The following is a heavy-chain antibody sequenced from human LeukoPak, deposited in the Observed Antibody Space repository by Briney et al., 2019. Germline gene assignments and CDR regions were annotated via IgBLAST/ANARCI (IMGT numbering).Heavy chain of an antibody. J-gene: IGHJ5*02. V-gene: IGHV4-59*01. Sequence: HSETLSLTCPVSGGSISSYYWSWIRQPPGKGLEWIGYIYYSGSTNYNPSLKSRVTISVDTSKNQFSLKLSSVTAADTAVYYCARGNVLLWFGELVFRWFDPWGQGTLVTVSS. CDR3: ARGNVLLWFGELVFRWFDP. D-gene: IGHD3-10*01. CDR1: GGSISSYY. CDR2: IYYSGST.